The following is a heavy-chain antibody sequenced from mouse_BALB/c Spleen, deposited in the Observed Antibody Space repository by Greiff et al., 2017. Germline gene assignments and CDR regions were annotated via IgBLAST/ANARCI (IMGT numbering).Heavy chain of an antibody. CDR2: ISYSGST. CDR3: AHYGSRRYFDV. J-gene: IGHJ1*01. D-gene: IGHD1-1*01. V-gene: IGHV3-2*02. CDR1: GYSITSDYA. Sequence: EVKLQESGPGLVKPSQSLSLTCTVTGYSITSDYAWNWIRQFPGNKLEWMGYISYSGSTSYNPSLKSRISITRDTSKNQFFLQLNSVTTEDTATYYCAHYGSRRYFDVWGAGTTVTVSS.